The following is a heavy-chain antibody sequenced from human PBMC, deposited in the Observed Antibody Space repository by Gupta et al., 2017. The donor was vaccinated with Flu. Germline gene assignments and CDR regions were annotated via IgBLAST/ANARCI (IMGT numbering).Heavy chain of an antibody. Sequence: EYAASVKGRFTISRDPLENSVFLQMDSLTAEDTAVYYCVRNGHSSVGYGFDYWGQGTLVTVSS. V-gene: IGHV3-72*01. CDR3: VRNGHSSVGYGFDY. J-gene: IGHJ4*02. D-gene: IGHD5-18*01.